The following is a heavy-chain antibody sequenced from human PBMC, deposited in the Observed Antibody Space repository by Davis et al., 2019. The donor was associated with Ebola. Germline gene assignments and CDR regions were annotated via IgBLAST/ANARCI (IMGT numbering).Heavy chain of an antibody. CDR1: GGTFSSYA. D-gene: IGHD2-15*01. J-gene: IGHJ4*02. Sequence: SVKVSCKASGGTFSSYAISWVRQAPGQGLEWMGRIIPILGIANYAQKLQGRVTMTTDTSTSTAYMELRSLRSDDTAVYYCAGGPFGVVLVAATDYWGQGTLVTVSS. CDR3: AGGPFGVVLVAATDY. CDR2: IIPILGIA. V-gene: IGHV1-69*04.